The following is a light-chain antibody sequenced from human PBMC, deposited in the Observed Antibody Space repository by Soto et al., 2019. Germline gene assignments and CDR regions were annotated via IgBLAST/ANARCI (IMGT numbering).Light chain of an antibody. V-gene: IGKV3-15*01. Sequence: EIVMTQSPGTLSVSPEERATLSCGASQSVGRNLAWYQQKPGQAPRLLIYGASTRATGIPARFSGRGSGTEFTLTISSLQSADFPVYYCQQYNEWPSFGQGTKVEIK. CDR1: QSVGRN. CDR2: GAS. CDR3: QQYNEWPS. J-gene: IGKJ1*01.